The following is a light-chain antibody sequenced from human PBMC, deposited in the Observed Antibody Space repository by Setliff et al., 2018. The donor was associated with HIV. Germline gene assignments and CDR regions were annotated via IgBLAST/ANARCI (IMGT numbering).Light chain of an antibody. V-gene: IGLV2-14*01. J-gene: IGLJ3*02. Sequence: QSVLTQPASVSGSPGQSITISCIGTSSDIGTYNYVSWYQHHPGKAPRLIIYGVNNRPSGVSDRFSGSKSGNTASLTISGLQAEDEAHYYCNSYTTSTTRVFGGGTKVTVL. CDR3: NSYTTSTTRV. CDR1: SSDIGTYNY. CDR2: GVN.